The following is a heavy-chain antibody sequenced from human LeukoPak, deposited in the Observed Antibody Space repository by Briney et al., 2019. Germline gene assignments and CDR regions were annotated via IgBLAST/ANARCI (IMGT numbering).Heavy chain of an antibody. Sequence: PSETLSLTCTVSGGSVSSGSYYWSWIRQPPGKGLEWIGYIYYSGSTNYNPSLKSRVTISVDTSKNQFSLKLSSVTAADTAVYYCARAPGHAYYGMDVWGQGTTVTVSS. V-gene: IGHV4-61*01. CDR3: ARAPGHAYYGMDV. CDR2: IYYSGST. J-gene: IGHJ6*02. CDR1: GGSVSSGSYY.